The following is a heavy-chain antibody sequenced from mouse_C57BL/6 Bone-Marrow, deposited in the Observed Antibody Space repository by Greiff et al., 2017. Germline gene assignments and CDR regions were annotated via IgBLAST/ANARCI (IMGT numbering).Heavy chain of an antibody. V-gene: IGHV2-2*01. Sequence: VKLMESGPGLVQPSQSLSITCTVSGFSLTSYGVHWVRQSPGKGLEWLGVIWSGGSTDYNAAFISRLSISTDNSKSQVFFKMNSLQADDTAIYYCARKGTMINYAMDYWGQGTSVTVSS. CDR3: ARKGTMINYAMDY. CDR1: GFSLTSYG. D-gene: IGHD2-4*01. J-gene: IGHJ4*01. CDR2: IWSGGST.